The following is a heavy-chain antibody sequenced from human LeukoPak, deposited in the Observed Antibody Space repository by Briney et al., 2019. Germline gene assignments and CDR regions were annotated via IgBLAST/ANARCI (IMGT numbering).Heavy chain of an antibody. V-gene: IGHV3-53*05. CDR2: IYSGGST. J-gene: IGHJ3*02. D-gene: IGHD7-27*01. Sequence: GGSLRLSCAASGFTVSSNYMSWVRQAPGKGLEWVSVIYSGGSTYYADSVKGRFTISRDNSKNTLYLQMNSLRSEDTAVYYCARERKTVTAENDAFDIWGQGAMVTVSS. CDR1: GFTVSSNY. CDR3: ARERKTVTAENDAFDI.